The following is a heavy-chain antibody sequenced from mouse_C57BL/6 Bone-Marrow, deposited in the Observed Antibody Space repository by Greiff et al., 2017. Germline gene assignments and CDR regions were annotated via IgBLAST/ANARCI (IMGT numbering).Heavy chain of an antibody. V-gene: IGHV5-17*01. D-gene: IGHD2-3*01. CDR1: GFTFSDYG. CDR3: ARGWPRAY. Sequence: EVQVVESGGGLVKPGGSLKLSCAASGFTFSDYGMHWVRQAPEKGLEWVAYISSGSSTIYYADTVKGRFTISRDNAKNTLFLQMTSLRSEDTAMYYCARGWPRAYLGQGTTLTVSS. J-gene: IGHJ2*01. CDR2: ISSGSSTI.